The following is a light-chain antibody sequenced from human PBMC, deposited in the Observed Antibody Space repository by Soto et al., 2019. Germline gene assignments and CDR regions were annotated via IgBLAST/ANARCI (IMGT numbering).Light chain of an antibody. CDR3: QQYDTSPRT. CDR2: GAS. CDR1: QSVSSNY. V-gene: IGKV3-20*01. Sequence: EVMLTQSPGTLSLSPGERATLSCRASQSVSSNYLAWYQQKSGQAPRLLIYGASNRATGIPDRFSGSGSGXDXXXXXXRLEPEDFAVYYCQQYDTSPRTFGQGTKVEFK. J-gene: IGKJ1*01.